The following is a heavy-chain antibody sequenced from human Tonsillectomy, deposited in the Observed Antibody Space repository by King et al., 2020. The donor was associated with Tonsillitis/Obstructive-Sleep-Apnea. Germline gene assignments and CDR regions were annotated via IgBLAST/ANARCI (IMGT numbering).Heavy chain of an antibody. J-gene: IGHJ4*02. CDR1: GFTFSSYG. V-gene: IGHV3-30*18. CDR2: ISSDGSNK. Sequence: AQLVQSGGGVVQPGRSLRLSCAASGFTFSSYGMHWVRQAPGKGLVWVAIISSDGSNKYYADSVKGRFTISRDNSKNTLYLQMNSLRAEDTALYYCAKDRGRFYGDYPLTQIFDYWGQGTLVTVSS. CDR3: AKDRGRFYGDYPLTQIFDY. D-gene: IGHD4-17*01.